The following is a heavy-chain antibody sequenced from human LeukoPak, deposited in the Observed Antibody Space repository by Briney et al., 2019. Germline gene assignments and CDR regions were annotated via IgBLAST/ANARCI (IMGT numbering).Heavy chain of an antibody. V-gene: IGHV4-4*07. CDR3: ARDPHQYCSGGSCYYNWFDP. Sequence: PSETLSLTCTVSGGSISSYYWSWIRQPAGKGLEWIGRIYTSGSTNYNPSLKSRVTMSVDTSKNQFSLKLSSVTAADTAVYYCARDPHQYCSGGSCYYNWFDPWGQGTLVTVSS. J-gene: IGHJ5*02. CDR1: GGSISSYY. CDR2: IYTSGST. D-gene: IGHD2-15*01.